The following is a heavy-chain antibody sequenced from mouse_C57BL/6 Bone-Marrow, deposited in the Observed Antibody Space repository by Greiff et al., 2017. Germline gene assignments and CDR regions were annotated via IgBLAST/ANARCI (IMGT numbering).Heavy chain of an antibody. J-gene: IGHJ4*01. CDR1: GFTFSSYG. CDR3: ARHSGLYYYGSRDAMDY. Sequence: EVQLVESGGDLVKPGGSLKLSCAASGFTFSSYGMSWVRPTPDKRLEWVATISSGGSYTYYPDSVKGRFTISRDNAKNTLYLQMSSLKSEDTAMYYCARHSGLYYYGSRDAMDYWGQGTSVTVSS. CDR2: ISSGGSYT. V-gene: IGHV5-6*01. D-gene: IGHD1-1*01.